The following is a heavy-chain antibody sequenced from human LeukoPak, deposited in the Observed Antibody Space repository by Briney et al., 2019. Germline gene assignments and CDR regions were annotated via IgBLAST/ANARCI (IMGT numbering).Heavy chain of an antibody. D-gene: IGHD6-19*01. J-gene: IGHJ4*02. Sequence: SETLSLTCTVSGGSISSYYWSWIRQPPGKRLEWIGHIYYSGSTNYNPSLKSRVTISVDTAKNQFSLKLSSVTAADTAVYYCARGSVAGTRGLSEFDYWGQGTLVTVSS. V-gene: IGHV4-59*01. CDR1: GGSISSYY. CDR2: IYYSGST. CDR3: ARGSVAGTRGLSEFDY.